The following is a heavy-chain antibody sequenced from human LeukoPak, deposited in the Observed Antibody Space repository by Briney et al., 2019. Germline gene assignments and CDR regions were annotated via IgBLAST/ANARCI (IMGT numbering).Heavy chain of an antibody. V-gene: IGHV1-58*01. Sequence: SVKVSCKASGFTFTSSAVQWVRQARGQGLEWIGWIVVGSGNTNYAQKFQERVTITRDMSTSTAYMELSSLRSEDTAVYYCAASVVVPAAVDYWGQGTLVTVSS. J-gene: IGHJ4*02. D-gene: IGHD2-2*01. CDR2: IVVGSGNT. CDR1: GFTFTSSA. CDR3: AASVVVPAAVDY.